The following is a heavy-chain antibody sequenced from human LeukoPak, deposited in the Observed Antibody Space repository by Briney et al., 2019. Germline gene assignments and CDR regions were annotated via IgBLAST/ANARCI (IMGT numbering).Heavy chain of an antibody. D-gene: IGHD6-19*01. J-gene: IGHJ4*02. CDR3: ATAVPGSYSFDY. Sequence: GGSLRLSCAASGFIVSSNYMSWVRQAPGKGLEWVSVIYSGGSTYYADSVKGRFSISRDNSKNTLYLQMNSLRAEDTAVYYCATAVPGSYSFDYWGQGTLVTVSS. V-gene: IGHV3-53*01. CDR2: IYSGGST. CDR1: GFIVSSNY.